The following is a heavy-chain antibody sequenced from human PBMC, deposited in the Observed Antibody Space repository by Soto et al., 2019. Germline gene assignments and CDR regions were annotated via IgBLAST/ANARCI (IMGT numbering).Heavy chain of an antibody. Sequence: VQLLESGGGLVQPGGSLRLSCAASGFTFSNYAVTWVRQAPGKGLEWVSTISGSGGSTYYADSVKGRFTISRDNSKNTLYLQMNSLRAEDTAVYYCAKDQGSSWYERDYWGQGTLVTVSS. J-gene: IGHJ4*02. CDR1: GFTFSNYA. D-gene: IGHD6-13*01. CDR2: ISGSGGST. CDR3: AKDQGSSWYERDY. V-gene: IGHV3-23*01.